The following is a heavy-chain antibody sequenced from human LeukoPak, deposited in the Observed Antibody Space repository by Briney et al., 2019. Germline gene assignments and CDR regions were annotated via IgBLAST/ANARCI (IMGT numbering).Heavy chain of an antibody. CDR1: GFTFSSYS. J-gene: IGHJ4*02. CDR2: ISSSSSTI. D-gene: IGHD2-2*01. CDR3: AREELTSCFDY. Sequence: GGSLRLSCAASGFTFSSYSMNWVRQAPGKGLEWVSYISSSSSTIYYADSVKGRLTISRDNAKNSLYLQMNSLRAEDTAVYYCAREELTSCFDYWGQGTLVTVSS. V-gene: IGHV3-48*04.